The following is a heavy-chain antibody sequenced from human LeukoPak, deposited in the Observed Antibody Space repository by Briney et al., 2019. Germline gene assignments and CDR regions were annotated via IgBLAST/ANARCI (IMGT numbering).Heavy chain of an antibody. CDR2: IYYSGST. J-gene: IGHJ4*02. CDR1: GDSISSTNYY. V-gene: IGHV4-39*01. D-gene: IGHD3-10*01. CDR3: ARHEAANVLLWFGELSWIDY. Sequence: SETLSLTCTVSGDSISSTNYYWGWIRQPPGKGLEWIGSIYYSGSTYYNPSLKSRVTISVDTSKNQFSLKLSSVTAADTAVYYCARHEAANVLLWFGELSWIDYWGQGTLVTVSS.